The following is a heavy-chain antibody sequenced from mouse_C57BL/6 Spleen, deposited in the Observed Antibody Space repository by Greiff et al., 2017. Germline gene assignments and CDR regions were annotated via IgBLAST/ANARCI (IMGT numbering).Heavy chain of an antibody. D-gene: IGHD2-1*01. V-gene: IGHV1-82*01. J-gene: IGHJ4*01. CDR2: IYPGDGDT. CDR1: GYAFSSSW. CDR3: ARIWGNYLNYYAMDY. Sequence: QVQLKESGPELVKPGASVKISCKASGYAFSSSWLNWVKQRPGKGLEWIGRIYPGDGDTNYNGKFKGKATLTADKSSSTAYMQLSSLTSEDSAVYFCARIWGNYLNYYAMDYWGQGTSVTVSS.